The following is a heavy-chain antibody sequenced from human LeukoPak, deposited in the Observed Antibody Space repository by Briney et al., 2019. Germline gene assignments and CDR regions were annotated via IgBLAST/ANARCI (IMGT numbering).Heavy chain of an antibody. CDR2: IIGDGSAT. V-gene: IGHV3-74*01. CDR3: ARELIVVVPAAIGY. CDR1: GFTFSGSW. D-gene: IGHD2-2*01. J-gene: IGHJ4*02. Sequence: PGGSLRLSCAASGFTFSGSWMHWVRQTPGKGLVWVSRIIGDGSATSYADSVKGRFTISRDNSKNTLYLQMNSLRAEDTAVYYCARELIVVVPAAIGYWGQGTLVTVSS.